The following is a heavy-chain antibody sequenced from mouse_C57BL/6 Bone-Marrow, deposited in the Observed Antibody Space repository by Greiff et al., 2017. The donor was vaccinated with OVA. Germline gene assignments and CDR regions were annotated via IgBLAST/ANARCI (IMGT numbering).Heavy chain of an antibody. CDR1: GFTFSDYG. V-gene: IGHV5-17*01. D-gene: IGHD2-3*01. J-gene: IGHJ1*03. CDR2: ISSGSSTI. CDR3: ARTLGWLRWYFDV. Sequence: EVQGVESGGGLVKPGGSLKLSCAASGFTFSDYGMHWVRQAPEKGLEWVAYISSGSSTIYYADTVKGRFTISRDNAKNTLFLQMTSLRSEDTAMYYCARTLGWLRWYFDVWGTGTTVTVSS.